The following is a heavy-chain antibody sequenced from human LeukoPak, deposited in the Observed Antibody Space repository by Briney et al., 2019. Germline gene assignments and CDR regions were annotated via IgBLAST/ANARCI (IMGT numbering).Heavy chain of an antibody. CDR1: GFTFDNNA. J-gene: IGHJ4*02. D-gene: IGHD2-21*01. CDR3: AKQSTASGSWDY. Sequence: GGSLRLSCAASGFTFDNNAMTWVRQAPGEGLEWVSAITEGGGNTYYADSVKGRFTISRDNSKSTLYLQLNSLRAEDTAVYYCAKQSTASGSWDYWGQGTLLTLSS. V-gene: IGHV3-23*01. CDR2: ITEGGGNT.